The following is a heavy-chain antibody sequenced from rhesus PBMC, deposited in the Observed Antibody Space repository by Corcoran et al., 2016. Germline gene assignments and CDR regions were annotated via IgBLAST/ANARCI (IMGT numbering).Heavy chain of an antibody. CDR1: GFTFRDFF. CDR3: VKDLPGSNGGFDS. V-gene: IGHV3S25*01. Sequence: EVQLVESGGGLVQPGGSLRLSWVASGFTFRDFFLYWVRQAPGKGLEWISTLTNNGDQTYYADSVLGHFTISRDNSRNTLSLQMNSLRTEDTAVYYCVKDLPGSNGGFDSWGQGVLVTVSS. D-gene: IGHD4-29*01. J-gene: IGHJ4*01. CDR2: LTNNGDQT.